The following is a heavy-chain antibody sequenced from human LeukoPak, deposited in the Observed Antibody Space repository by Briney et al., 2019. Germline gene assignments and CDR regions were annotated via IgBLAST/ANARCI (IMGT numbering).Heavy chain of an antibody. CDR3: ARDKYCSGGRCYYGFDP. D-gene: IGHD2-15*01. Sequence: PSETLSLTCTVSGGSISSYYWSWIRQPPGKGLEWIGYIYYSGSTNYNPSLKSRVTLSVDTSKNQFSLKLSSVTAADTAVYYCARDKYCSGGRCYYGFDPWGQGTLVTVSS. CDR2: IYYSGST. V-gene: IGHV4-59*01. CDR1: GGSISSYY. J-gene: IGHJ5*02.